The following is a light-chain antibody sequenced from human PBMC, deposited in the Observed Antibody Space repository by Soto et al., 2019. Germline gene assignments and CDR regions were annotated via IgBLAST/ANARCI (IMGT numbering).Light chain of an antibody. CDR2: IDD. Sequence: QPVLTQPPSLSGTPGQRVTISCSGSTSNIAGNTVHWYQHLPETAPKLLIYIDDQRPSGVPDRFSGSKSGTSASLAISGLQSEDEADYYCATWDDSLNVAVFGGGTQLTVL. CDR1: TSNIAGNT. V-gene: IGLV1-44*01. J-gene: IGLJ7*01. CDR3: ATWDDSLNVAV.